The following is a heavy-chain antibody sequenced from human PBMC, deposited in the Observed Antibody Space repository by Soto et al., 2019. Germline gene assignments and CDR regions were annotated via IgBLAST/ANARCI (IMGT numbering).Heavy chain of an antibody. V-gene: IGHV3-48*01. CDR3: AGSYGDWGNWFDP. J-gene: IGHJ5*02. D-gene: IGHD3-16*01. CDR2: ISTSSSTI. CDR1: GFTFSSYT. Sequence: PGGSLRLSCAASGFTFSSYTMNWVRQAPGKGLEWISYISTSSSTIYYADSVMGRFTISRDNAKNSLYLQMNSLRAEDTAVYYCAGSYGDWGNWFDPWGQGTLVTVSS.